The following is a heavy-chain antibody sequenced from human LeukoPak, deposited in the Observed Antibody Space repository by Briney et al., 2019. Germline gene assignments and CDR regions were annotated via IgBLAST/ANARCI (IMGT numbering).Heavy chain of an antibody. J-gene: IGHJ6*02. CDR1: GFTFSSYA. V-gene: IGHV1-69*04. CDR2: IIPILGIA. Sequence: GGSLRLSCAASGFTFSSYAISWVRQAPGQGLEWMGRIIPILGIANYAQKFQGRVTITADKSTSTAYMELRSLRSDDTAVYYCARDLNARARVVDPLDVWGQGTTVTVSS. D-gene: IGHD2-2*01. CDR3: ARDLNARARVVDPLDV.